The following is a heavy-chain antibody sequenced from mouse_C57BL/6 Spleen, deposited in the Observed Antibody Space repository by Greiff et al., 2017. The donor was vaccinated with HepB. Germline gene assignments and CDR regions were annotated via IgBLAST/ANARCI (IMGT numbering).Heavy chain of an antibody. D-gene: IGHD2-5*01. CDR2: IDPETGGT. Sequence: QVQLQQSGAELVRPGASVTLSCKASGYTFTDYEMHWVKQTPVHGLEWIGAIDPETGGTAYNQKFKGKAILTADKSSSTAYMELRSLTSEDSAVYYCTRPYSNYVPFAYWGQGTLVTVSA. V-gene: IGHV1-15*01. CDR3: TRPYSNYVPFAY. CDR1: GYTFTDYE. J-gene: IGHJ3*01.